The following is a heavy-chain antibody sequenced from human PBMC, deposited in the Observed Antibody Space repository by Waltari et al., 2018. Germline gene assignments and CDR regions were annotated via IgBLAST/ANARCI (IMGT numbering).Heavy chain of an antibody. Sequence: QVQLQQWGAGLLKPSETMSLTCAVYGGSFSGYSWSWIRQPPGKGLEWIGEINHSGSTNYNPSLKSRVTISVDTSKNQFSLKLSSVTAADTAVYYCASGSTPDYWGQGTLVTVSS. CDR3: ASGSTPDY. V-gene: IGHV4-34*01. CDR2: INHSGST. CDR1: GGSFSGYS. J-gene: IGHJ4*02.